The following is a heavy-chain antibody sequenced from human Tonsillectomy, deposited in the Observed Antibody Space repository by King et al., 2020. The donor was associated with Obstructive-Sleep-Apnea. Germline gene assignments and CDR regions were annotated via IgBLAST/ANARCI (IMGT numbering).Heavy chain of an antibody. J-gene: IGHJ4*02. CDR1: GFTFSQYW. D-gene: IGHD3-3*01. V-gene: IGHV3-7*03. CDR2: INEDGSET. CDR3: ARVWGRTIFGVVILPIDY. Sequence: VQLVESGGGLVQPGGSLRLSCAASGFTFSQYWMGWVRQAPGKGLEWLANINEDGSETNYVDSVKGRFTISRDNAKKSVFLQMNNLRVEDTACYFCARVWGRTIFGVVILPIDYWGQGTLATVSS.